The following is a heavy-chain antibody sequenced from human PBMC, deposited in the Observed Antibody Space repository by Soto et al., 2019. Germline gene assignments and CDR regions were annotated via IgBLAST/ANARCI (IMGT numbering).Heavy chain of an antibody. CDR2: ISSNGGST. D-gene: IGHD2-2*01. V-gene: IGHV3-64*01. J-gene: IGHJ3*02. CDR3: ARGCRSTSCDAFAFDI. Sequence: EVPLVESGGGLVQPGGSLRLSCAASGFTFRSYAMHWVRQAPGKGREYVSAISSNGGSTYYANSVKGRFTISRDNSKNTLYLQMGRLRAEDMAVYYCARGCRSTSCDAFAFDIWGQGTMVTVSS. CDR1: GFTFRSYA.